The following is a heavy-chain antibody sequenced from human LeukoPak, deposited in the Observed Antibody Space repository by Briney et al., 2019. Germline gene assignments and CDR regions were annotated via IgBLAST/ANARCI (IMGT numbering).Heavy chain of an antibody. D-gene: IGHD4-23*01. Sequence: GGSLRLSCAAPGFPFSNYWMSWVRQAPGKGLEWVANMKEDGGEINYVDSVKGRFTISRDNAKNSLYLHMNSLRVEDTAVYYCARERGYSTFDNRAQGPVDSVPS. V-gene: IGHV3-7*01. CDR2: MKEDGGEI. CDR1: GFPFSNYW. CDR3: ARERGYSTFDN. J-gene: IGHJ5*02.